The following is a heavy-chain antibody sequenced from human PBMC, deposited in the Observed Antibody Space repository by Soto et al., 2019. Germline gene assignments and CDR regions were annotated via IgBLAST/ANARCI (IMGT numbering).Heavy chain of an antibody. CDR1: GFTFSGSA. D-gene: IGHD6-6*01. Sequence: EVQLVESGGGLVQPGGSLKLSCAASGFTFSGSAMHWVRQASGKGLEWVGRIRSKANSYWTAYAASVKGRFTISRDDSRNRAYLQMNSLKTGDAAEDYGTRHARVSSPSGWGQGTLVT. V-gene: IGHV3-73*02. CDR2: IRSKANSYWT. J-gene: IGHJ4*02. CDR3: TRHARVSSPSG.